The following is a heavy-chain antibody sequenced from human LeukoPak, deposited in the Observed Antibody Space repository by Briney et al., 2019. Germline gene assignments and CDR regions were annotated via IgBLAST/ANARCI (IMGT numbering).Heavy chain of an antibody. Sequence: GGSLRLSCAASGFTFSSYEMNWVRQAPGKGLEWISYISSSGSTIYYADSVKGRFTISRDNAKNSLYLQMSSLRDEDTAVYYCATVAMEDWYFDLWGRGTLVTVSS. J-gene: IGHJ2*01. CDR1: GFTFSSYE. D-gene: IGHD5-18*01. V-gene: IGHV3-48*03. CDR3: ATVAMEDWYFDL. CDR2: ISSSGSTI.